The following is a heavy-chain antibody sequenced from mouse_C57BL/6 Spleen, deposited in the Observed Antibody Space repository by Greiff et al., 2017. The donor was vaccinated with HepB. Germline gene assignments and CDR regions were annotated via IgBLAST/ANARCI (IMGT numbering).Heavy chain of an antibody. D-gene: IGHD1-1*01. CDR1: GYTFTDYE. CDR2: IDPETGGT. CDR3: TRIYYYGSSPFAY. J-gene: IGHJ3*01. V-gene: IGHV1-15*01. Sequence: VKLMESGAELVRPGASVTLSCKASGYTFTDYEMHWVKQTPVHGLEWIGAIDPETGGTAYNQKFKGKAILTADKSSSTAYMELRSLTSEDSAVYYCTRIYYYGSSPFAYWGQGTLVTVSA.